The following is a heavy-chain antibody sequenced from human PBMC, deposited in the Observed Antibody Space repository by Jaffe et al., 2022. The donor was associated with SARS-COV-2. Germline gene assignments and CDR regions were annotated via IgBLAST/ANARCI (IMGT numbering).Heavy chain of an antibody. CDR1: GFTFDDYA. J-gene: IGHJ6*02. Sequence: EVQLVESGGGLVQPGRSLRLSCAASGFTFDDYAMHWVRQAPGKGLEWVSGISWNSGSIGYADSVKGRFTISRDNAKNSLYLQMNSLRAEDTALYYCAKGGPSPGGYYYLGMDVWGQGTTVTVSS. CDR2: ISWNSGSI. CDR3: AKGGPSPGGYYYLGMDV. D-gene: IGHD3-3*01. V-gene: IGHV3-9*01.